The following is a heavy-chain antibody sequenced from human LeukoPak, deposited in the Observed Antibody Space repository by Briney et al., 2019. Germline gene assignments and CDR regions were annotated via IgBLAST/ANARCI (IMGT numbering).Heavy chain of an antibody. CDR1: GGTFSSYA. CDR3: ARERGNPLYYFDY. Sequence: SVKVSCKASGGTFSSYAISWVRQAPGQGLEWMGGIIPIFGTANYAQKFQGRVTITADESTSTAYMELSSLRSEDTAVYYCARERGNPLYYFDYWGQGTLVTVST. CDR2: IIPIFGTA. D-gene: IGHD4-23*01. V-gene: IGHV1-69*13. J-gene: IGHJ4*02.